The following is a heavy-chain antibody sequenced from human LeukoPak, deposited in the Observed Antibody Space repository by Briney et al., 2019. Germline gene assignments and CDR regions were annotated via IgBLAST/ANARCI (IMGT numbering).Heavy chain of an antibody. D-gene: IGHD3-22*01. V-gene: IGHV3-74*01. CDR3: ARYSSGYLDAFDI. Sequence: PGGSLRLSCAASGFTFSSYWMHSVRQAPGKGLVWVSRINSDGSSTSYADSVKGRFTISRDNAKNTLYLQMNSLRAEDTAVYYCARYSSGYLDAFDIWGQGTMVTVSS. J-gene: IGHJ3*02. CDR1: GFTFSSYW. CDR2: INSDGSST.